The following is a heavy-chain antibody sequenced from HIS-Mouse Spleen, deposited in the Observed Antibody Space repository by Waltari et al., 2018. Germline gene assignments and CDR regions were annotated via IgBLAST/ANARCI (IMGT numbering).Heavy chain of an antibody. Sequence: QVQLQQWGAGLLKPSETLSLTCAVYGGSFSGYYWSWIRQPPGKGLEWIGEINHSGSNNYNPSLKSRVTISVDTSKNQFALKLSSVTAADTAVYYCARDYSNYLYYFDYWGQGTLVTVSS. CDR3: ARDYSNYLYYFDY. J-gene: IGHJ4*02. D-gene: IGHD4-4*01. V-gene: IGHV4-34*01. CDR2: INHSGSN. CDR1: GGSFSGYY.